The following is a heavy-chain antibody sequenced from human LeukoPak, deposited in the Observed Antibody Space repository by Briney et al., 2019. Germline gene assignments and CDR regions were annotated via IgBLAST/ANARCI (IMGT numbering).Heavy chain of an antibody. CDR1: GGSISRYY. CDR2: IYSTGST. J-gene: IGHJ6*01. V-gene: IGHV4-59*08. Sequence: PSETLSLTCTVSGGSISRYYWSWIRQSPGKRLEWIGYIYSTGSTKFHPSLMSRAAISVDTSKSQFSLSLRSVTAADTAVYYCARHVQWFGESTHFTDVWGQGTTVTVSS. CDR3: ARHVQWFGESTHFTDV. D-gene: IGHD3-10*01.